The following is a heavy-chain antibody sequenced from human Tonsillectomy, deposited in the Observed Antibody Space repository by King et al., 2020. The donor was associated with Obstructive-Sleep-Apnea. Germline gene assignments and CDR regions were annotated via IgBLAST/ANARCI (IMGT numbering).Heavy chain of an antibody. V-gene: IGHV4-39*07. CDR3: ARSTYSYDSRGRHDAFDF. Sequence: QLQESGPGLVKPSETLSLTCAVSGGSISSNSCYWGWIRQPPGKGLEWIGSISYSGSAYYNPSLKSRVTISVDTSMNQLSLKLSSVTAADTAVYYCARSTYSYDSRGRHDAFDFWGQGTMVTVSS. D-gene: IGHD3-22*01. CDR2: ISYSGSA. CDR1: GGSISSNSCY. J-gene: IGHJ3*01.